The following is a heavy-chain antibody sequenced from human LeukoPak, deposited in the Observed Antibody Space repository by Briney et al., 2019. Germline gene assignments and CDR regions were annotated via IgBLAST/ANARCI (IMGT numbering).Heavy chain of an antibody. CDR1: VGSISSSSYY. V-gene: IGHV4-39*01. D-gene: IGHD2-21*01. Sequence: SETLSLTCTVSVGSISSSSYYWGWIRQPPGKGLEWIGSIYYSGSTYYNPTLKSRVTIYVDTSKNQFSLKLSSVTAADTAVYYCARHILTPQDNWFDPWGQGTLVTVSS. J-gene: IGHJ5*02. CDR2: IYYSGST. CDR3: ARHILTPQDNWFDP.